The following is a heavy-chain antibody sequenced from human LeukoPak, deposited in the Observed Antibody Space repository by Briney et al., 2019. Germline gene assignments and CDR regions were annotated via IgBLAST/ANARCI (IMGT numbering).Heavy chain of an antibody. CDR2: IYPGDSDT. CDR1: GYSFTSYW. D-gene: IGHD2-15*01. V-gene: IGHV5-51*01. CDR3: ATRYCSGGSCYSDLFPFDY. J-gene: IGHJ4*02. Sequence: GASLKISYKGSGYSFTSYWIGWVRPVPGKGLEWMGIIYPGDSDTRYSPSFQGQVTISADKSISTAYLQWSSLKASDTAMYYCATRYCSGGSCYSDLFPFDYWGQGTLVTVSS.